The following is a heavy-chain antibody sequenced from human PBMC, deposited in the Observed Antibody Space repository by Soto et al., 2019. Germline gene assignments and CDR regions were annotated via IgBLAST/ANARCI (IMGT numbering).Heavy chain of an antibody. CDR1: GYTFTGYY. Sequence: ASVKVSCKASGYTFTGYYMHWVRQAPGQGLEWMGWINPNSGGTNYAQKFQGRVTMTRDTSISTAYMALSRLRSDDTAVYYCASVYYYDSSGYSDAYYFDYWGQGTLVTVS. CDR3: ASVYYYDSSGYSDAYYFDY. D-gene: IGHD3-22*01. J-gene: IGHJ4*02. CDR2: INPNSGGT. V-gene: IGHV1-2*02.